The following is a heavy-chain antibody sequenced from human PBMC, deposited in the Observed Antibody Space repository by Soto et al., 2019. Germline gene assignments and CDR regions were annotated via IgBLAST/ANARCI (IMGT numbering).Heavy chain of an antibody. D-gene: IGHD2-15*01. Sequence: SVKVSCKASGGTFNKYAIDWVRQAPGQGLEWMGGITPLFGTPNYAQRFQGRVTISADKFTSTAYMELRSLRSDDTGVYYCARQFDYDTSCYCYAYWGQGTLVTVSS. CDR2: ITPLFGTP. CDR3: ARQFDYDTSCYCYAY. V-gene: IGHV1-69*06. CDR1: GGTFNKYA. J-gene: IGHJ4*02.